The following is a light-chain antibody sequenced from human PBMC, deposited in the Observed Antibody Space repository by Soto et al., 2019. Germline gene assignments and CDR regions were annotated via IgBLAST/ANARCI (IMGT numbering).Light chain of an antibody. Sequence: DIVMTQSPDSLAVSLGERATINCKSSQSVLYSSNNKNYLAWYQQKPGQPPKLLIYWASTRESGVPDRFSSSGSGTDFTFTISSLQAEDVAVYYCQQYYSTPWTFGQGTKVEIK. CDR2: WAS. J-gene: IGKJ1*01. CDR1: QSVLYSSNNKNY. CDR3: QQYYSTPWT. V-gene: IGKV4-1*01.